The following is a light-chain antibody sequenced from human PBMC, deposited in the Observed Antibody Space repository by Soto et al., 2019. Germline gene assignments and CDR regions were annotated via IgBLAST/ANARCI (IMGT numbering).Light chain of an antibody. CDR2: AAS. CDR3: QQPKSLPRT. V-gene: IGKV1-39*01. Sequence: DIRMTQSPSSLSASVGDRVTITCRASQSIVTYLNWYLQKPGKAPKLLIYAASNLQSGVPSRFSGSGSGTDFTLTISSLQPEDFATYYCQQPKSLPRTFGGGTKVDIK. CDR1: QSIVTY. J-gene: IGKJ4*01.